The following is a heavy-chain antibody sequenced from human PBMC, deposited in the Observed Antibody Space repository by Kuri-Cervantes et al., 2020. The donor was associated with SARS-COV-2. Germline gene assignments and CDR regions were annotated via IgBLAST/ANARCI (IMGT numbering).Heavy chain of an antibody. CDR1: GFTFSSYA. CDR3: AKVLGVELRLIDY. Sequence: GGSLRLSCAASGFTFSSYAMSWVRQAPGKGLEWVSALSGSGGSTYCADSVKGRFTISRDNSKNTLYLQMNSLRAEDTAVYYCAKVLGVELRLIDYWGQGTLVTVSS. V-gene: IGHV3-23*01. D-gene: IGHD1-7*01. J-gene: IGHJ4*02. CDR2: LSGSGGST.